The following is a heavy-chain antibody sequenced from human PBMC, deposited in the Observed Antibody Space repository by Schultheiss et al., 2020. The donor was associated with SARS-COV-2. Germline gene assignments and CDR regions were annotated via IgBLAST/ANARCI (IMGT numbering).Heavy chain of an antibody. Sequence: GGSLRLSCAASGFTFSSYAMHWVRQAPGKGLEWVAVISYDGSNKYYADSVKGRFTISRDNSKNTLYLQMNSLRAEDTAVYYCARDRHYDILTGPGRFDYWGQGTLVTVSS. D-gene: IGHD3-9*01. J-gene: IGHJ4*02. CDR2: ISYDGSNK. V-gene: IGHV3-30*07. CDR1: GFTFSSYA. CDR3: ARDRHYDILTGPGRFDY.